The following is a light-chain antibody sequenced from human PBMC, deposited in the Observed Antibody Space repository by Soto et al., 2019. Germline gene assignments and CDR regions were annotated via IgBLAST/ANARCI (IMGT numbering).Light chain of an antibody. CDR3: QQLKRYPLS. J-gene: IGKJ4*01. V-gene: IGKV1-9*01. CDR2: AAS. Sequence: DIQLTQSPSFLSASVGDRVTITCRTSQDISRYLAWYQQKPGKAPQLLISAASTLQSGVPSRFSGSGSGTEFTLTISRLQPEDFATYYCQQLKRYPLSFGGGTKVEI. CDR1: QDISRY.